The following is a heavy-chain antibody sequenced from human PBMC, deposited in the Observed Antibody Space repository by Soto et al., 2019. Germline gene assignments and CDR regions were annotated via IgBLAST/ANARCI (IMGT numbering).Heavy chain of an antibody. CDR3: AREGGKDIVVVPAAIYYGMDV. D-gene: IGHD2-2*01. V-gene: IGHV1-69*13. Sequence: ASVKVSCKASGGTFSSYAISWVRQAPGQGLEWMGGLSPIFGTANYAQKCQGRVTITADESTSTAYMELSSLRSEDTAVYYCAREGGKDIVVVPAAIYYGMDVWGQGTTVTVSS. CDR1: GGTFSSYA. CDR2: LSPIFGTA. J-gene: IGHJ6*02.